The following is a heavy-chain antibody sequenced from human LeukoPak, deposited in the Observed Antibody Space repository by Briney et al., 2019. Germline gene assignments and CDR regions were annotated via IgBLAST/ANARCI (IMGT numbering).Heavy chain of an antibody. V-gene: IGHV4-59*08. J-gene: IGHJ4*02. Sequence: PSETLSLTCTVSGGSISSYYWSWIRQPPGKGLEWIGHIYYRGSTHYNPSLKSRVTISVDTSKTQFSLKLSSVTAADTAVYYCARHVGNSGSGSYLTYFDYWGQGTLVTVSS. D-gene: IGHD3-10*01. CDR1: GGSISSYY. CDR3: ARHVGNSGSGSYLTYFDY. CDR2: IYYRGST.